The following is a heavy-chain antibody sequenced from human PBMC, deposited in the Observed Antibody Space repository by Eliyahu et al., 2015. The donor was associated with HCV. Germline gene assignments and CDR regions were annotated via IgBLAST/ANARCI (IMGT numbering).Heavy chain of an antibody. CDR3: ARGRLGIGVFDY. J-gene: IGHJ4*02. D-gene: IGHD7-27*01. V-gene: IGHV4-34*01. CDR1: GXSLSGYY. Sequence: QVQLQQWGAGLLKPSETLSLTCAVYGXSLSGYYWSWIRQPPGXGXXWIGEINHSGGTNYNPSLKSRVTISVDTSKNQLSLKMNSVTAADTAVYYCARGRLGIGVFDYWGQGTLVTVSS. CDR2: INHSGGT.